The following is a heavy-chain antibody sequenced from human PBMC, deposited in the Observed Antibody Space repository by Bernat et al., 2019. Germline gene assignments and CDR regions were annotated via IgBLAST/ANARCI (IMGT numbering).Heavy chain of an antibody. CDR1: GGPISGGNSC. CDR3: GRRAGGYDFLDY. Sequence: QLQLQESGPGLVKPSETLSLTCSVSGGPISGGNSCWDWIRQPPGKGLEWIGSIYYGGNTYHNSSLKIRVTISVDTSKSQFSLKLGSVTAADTAVYYWGRRAGGYDFLDYWGQGTRVTVSS. D-gene: IGHD5-12*01. J-gene: IGHJ4*02. V-gene: IGHV4-39*01. CDR2: IYYGGNT.